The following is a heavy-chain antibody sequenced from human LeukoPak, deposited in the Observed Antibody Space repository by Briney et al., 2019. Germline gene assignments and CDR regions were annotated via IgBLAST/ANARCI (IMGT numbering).Heavy chain of an antibody. D-gene: IGHD3-3*01. CDR1: GGSFSGYY. J-gene: IGHJ4*02. Sequence: SETLSLTCAVYGGSFSGYYWSWIRQPPGKGLEWIGEINHSGSTNYNPSLKSRVTISVDTSKNQFSLKLSSVTAADTAVYYCATGDLLDVWGQGTLVTVSS. CDR3: ATGDLLDV. CDR2: INHSGST. V-gene: IGHV4-34*01.